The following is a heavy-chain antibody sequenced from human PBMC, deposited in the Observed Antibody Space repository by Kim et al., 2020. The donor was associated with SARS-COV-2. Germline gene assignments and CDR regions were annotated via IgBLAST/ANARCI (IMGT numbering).Heavy chain of an antibody. Sequence: GGSLRLSCAASGFTFSDYYMSWIRQAPGKGLEWVSYISSSGSTIYYADSVKGRFTISRDNAKNSLYLQMNSLRAEDTAVYYCASVCLGWFGELCYFDYWGQGTLVTVSS. J-gene: IGHJ4*02. CDR2: ISSSGSTI. CDR3: ASVCLGWFGELCYFDY. V-gene: IGHV3-11*04. D-gene: IGHD3-10*01. CDR1: GFTFSDYY.